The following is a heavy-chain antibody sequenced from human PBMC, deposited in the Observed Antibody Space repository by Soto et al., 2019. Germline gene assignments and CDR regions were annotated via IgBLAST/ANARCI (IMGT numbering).Heavy chain of an antibody. CDR2: INTGSGNT. D-gene: IGHD3-22*01. Sequence: GASVKVSCTASGYTFTSNSMHWVRQAPGQRLEWMGWINTGSGNTEYSQKFRGRVTLTRDTSASTAYMELSNLRSEDTAVYYCARYDSQYFQYWGRGTLVTVSS. V-gene: IGHV1-3*04. J-gene: IGHJ1*01. CDR3: ARYDSQYFQY. CDR1: GYTFTSNS.